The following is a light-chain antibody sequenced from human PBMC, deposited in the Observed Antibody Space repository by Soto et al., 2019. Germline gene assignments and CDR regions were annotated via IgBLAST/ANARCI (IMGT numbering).Light chain of an antibody. Sequence: DIQMTQYPSTLSASVGDRVTITCRASQSISSWLDWYQQKPGKAPKLLIYDASSLESGVPSRLRGSGYGTELTITISSLKNDDFEAYLCQQLSRYTLTFGGGTKVDIK. CDR2: DAS. CDR3: QQLSRYTLT. J-gene: IGKJ4*01. V-gene: IGKV1-5*01. CDR1: QSISSW.